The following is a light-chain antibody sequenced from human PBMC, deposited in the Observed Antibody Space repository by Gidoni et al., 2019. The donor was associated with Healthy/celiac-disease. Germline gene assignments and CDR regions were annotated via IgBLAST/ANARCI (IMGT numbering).Light chain of an antibody. CDR3: QKYNSASIT. CDR1: QGISNY. CDR2: AAS. J-gene: IGKJ5*01. V-gene: IGKV1-27*01. Sequence: DIQMTQSPSSLSASVGDRVTITCRASQGISNYLAWYQQKPVKVPKLLIYAASTLQSGVPSRFSGSGSGTDFTLTISILQPEAVATYYCQKYNSASITFXHXTRLEIK.